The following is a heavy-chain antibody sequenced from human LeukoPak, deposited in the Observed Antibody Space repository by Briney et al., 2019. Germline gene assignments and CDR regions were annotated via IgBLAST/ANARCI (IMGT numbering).Heavy chain of an antibody. CDR2: IIPIFGTA. D-gene: IGHD3-9*01. Sequence: SVKVSCKASGGTFSSYAISWVRQAPGQGLEWMGGIIPIFGTATYAQKFQGRVTITADESTSTAYMELSSLRSEDTAVYYCARLPLTGYSRGYYYGMDVWGQGTTVTVSS. J-gene: IGHJ6*02. CDR3: ARLPLTGYSRGYYYGMDV. V-gene: IGHV1-69*13. CDR1: GGTFSSYA.